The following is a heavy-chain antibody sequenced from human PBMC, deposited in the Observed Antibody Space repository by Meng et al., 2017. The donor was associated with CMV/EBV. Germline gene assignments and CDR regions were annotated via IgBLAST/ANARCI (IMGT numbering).Heavy chain of an antibody. CDR2: ISGSGGST. CDR1: GFTFSSYA. Sequence: GGSLRLSCAASGFTFSSYAMSWVRQAPGKGLEWVSAISGSGGSTYYADSVKGRFTISRDNSKNTLYLQMNSLRAEDTAVYYCARERVLYYDILTGWLGYYGMDVWGQGTTVTVSS. D-gene: IGHD3-9*01. CDR3: ARERVLYYDILTGWLGYYGMDV. J-gene: IGHJ6*02. V-gene: IGHV3-23*01.